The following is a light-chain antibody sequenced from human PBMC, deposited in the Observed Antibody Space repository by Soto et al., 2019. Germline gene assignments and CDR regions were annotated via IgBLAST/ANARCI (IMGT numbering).Light chain of an antibody. CDR2: DVS. CDR1: SSDIGLYSH. Sequence: QSALTQPASVSGSPGQSITIPCTGSSSDIGLYSHVSWYQQHPGKAPKLLIYDVSYRPSGISDRFSGSKSGNTASLTISGLQPEDEADYYCSSYGASSTLFGGGTKLTVL. CDR3: SSYGASSTL. J-gene: IGLJ2*01. V-gene: IGLV2-14*03.